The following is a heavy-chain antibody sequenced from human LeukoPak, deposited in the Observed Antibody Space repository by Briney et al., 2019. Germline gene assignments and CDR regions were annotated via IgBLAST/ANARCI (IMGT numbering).Heavy chain of an antibody. V-gene: IGHV4-38-2*01. CDR3: ARVKSTTYYFDY. CDR1: GYSISSGYH. J-gene: IGHJ4*02. D-gene: IGHD4-17*01. Sequence: SETLSLTCAVSGYSISSGYHWGWIRQPPGKGLEWIGSIYHSGSTYYNPSLKSRVTISVDTSKNQFSLKLSSVTAADTAVYYRARVKSTTYYFDYWGQGTLVIVSS. CDR2: IYHSGST.